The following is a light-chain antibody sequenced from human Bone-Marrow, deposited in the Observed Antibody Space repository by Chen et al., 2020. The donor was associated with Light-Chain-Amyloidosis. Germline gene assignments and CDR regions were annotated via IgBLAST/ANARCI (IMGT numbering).Light chain of an antibody. CDR1: DLPTKY. CDR2: RDT. CDR3: QSADSSGTYEVI. Sequence: SYELTQPPSVSVSPGQTARITCSGDDLPTKYAYWYQQKPGQAPVLGIHRDTERPSGISERFSVSSSETTATLTIHGVQAEDEADYHCQSADSSGTYEVIFGGGTKLTVL. J-gene: IGLJ2*01. V-gene: IGLV3-25*03.